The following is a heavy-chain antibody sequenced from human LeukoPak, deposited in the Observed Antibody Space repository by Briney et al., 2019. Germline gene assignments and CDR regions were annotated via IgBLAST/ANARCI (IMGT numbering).Heavy chain of an antibody. CDR1: GGSISSGGYS. V-gene: IGHV4-30-2*01. J-gene: IGHJ4*02. D-gene: IGHD4-17*01. CDR2: IYHSGST. CDR3: ARGNGDPYFDY. Sequence: SETLSLTCAVSGGSISSGGYSWSWIRQPPGKGLEWIGYIYHSGSTYYNPSLKSRVTISVDRPKNQFSLKLSSVTAADTAVYYCARGNGDPYFDYWGQGTLVTVSS.